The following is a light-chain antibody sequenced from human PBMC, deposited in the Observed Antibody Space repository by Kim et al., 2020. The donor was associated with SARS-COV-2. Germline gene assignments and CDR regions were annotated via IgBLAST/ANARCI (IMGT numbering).Light chain of an antibody. V-gene: IGLV2-14*01. CDR2: DVS. J-gene: IGLJ2*01. CDR3: SSFASNGDVL. Sequence: QSALTQPASVSASPGQSITISCTGTSSDVGGYNYVSWYQQYPGKAPTLMIYDVSNRPSGISNRFSGSKSGNTASLTISGLQPDDEAEYYCSSFASNGDVLFGRGTQLTVL. CDR1: SSDVGGYNY.